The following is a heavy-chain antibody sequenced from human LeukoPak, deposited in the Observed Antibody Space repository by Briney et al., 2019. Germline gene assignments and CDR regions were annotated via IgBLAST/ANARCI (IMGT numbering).Heavy chain of an antibody. V-gene: IGHV4-34*01. CDR1: GGSFSSYY. CDR2: INHSGST. J-gene: IGHJ6*02. D-gene: IGHD3-22*01. Sequence: SETLSLTCAVYGGSFSSYYWSWIRQPPGKGLEWIGEINHSGSTNYNPSLKSRVTISVDTSKNQFSLKLSSVTAADTAVYYCARSHYYDSRGYYPWYYYYGMDVWGQGTTVTVSS. CDR3: ARSHYYDSRGYYPWYYYYGMDV.